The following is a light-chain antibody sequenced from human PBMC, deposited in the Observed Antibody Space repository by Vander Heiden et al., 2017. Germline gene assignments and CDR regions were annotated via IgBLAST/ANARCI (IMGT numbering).Light chain of an antibody. CDR3: SAWDNSLNAWV. J-gene: IGLJ3*02. CDR2: SNN. Sequence: QSVLTQLPSSSGTPRQSVTISCSGSSSNIGSRTVNWYQHLPGTAPKLLIYSNNQRPSGVPDRISASKSGTSASLAVSGLQSEDEADYYCSAWDNSLNAWVFGGGTKLTVL. V-gene: IGLV1-44*01. CDR1: SSNIGSRT.